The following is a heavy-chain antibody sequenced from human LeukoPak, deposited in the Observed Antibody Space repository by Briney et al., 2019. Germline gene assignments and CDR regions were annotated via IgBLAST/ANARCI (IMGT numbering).Heavy chain of an antibody. D-gene: IGHD1-26*01. Sequence: GGSLRLSCAASGFTVSSNYMSWVRQAPGKGLEWVSVIYSGGSTYYADSVKGRFTISRDNSKNTLYLQMNSLRAEDTAVYYCARGLAVGATNDAFDIWDQGTMVTVSS. CDR1: GFTVSSNY. CDR2: IYSGGST. CDR3: ARGLAVGATNDAFDI. V-gene: IGHV3-66*01. J-gene: IGHJ3*02.